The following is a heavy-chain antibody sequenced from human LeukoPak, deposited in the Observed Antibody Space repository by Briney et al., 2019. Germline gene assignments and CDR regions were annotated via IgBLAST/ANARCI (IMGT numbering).Heavy chain of an antibody. Sequence: ASVKVSCKASGYTFTGYYMHWVRQAPGQGLEWMGWINPNSGGTNYAQKFQGRVTMTRDTSISTAYMELSRLRSDDTAVYYCARDRCKQWLVLHHYCGMDVWGQGTTVTVSS. J-gene: IGHJ6*02. D-gene: IGHD6-19*01. CDR1: GYTFTGYY. V-gene: IGHV1-2*02. CDR3: ARDRCKQWLVLHHYCGMDV. CDR2: INPNSGGT.